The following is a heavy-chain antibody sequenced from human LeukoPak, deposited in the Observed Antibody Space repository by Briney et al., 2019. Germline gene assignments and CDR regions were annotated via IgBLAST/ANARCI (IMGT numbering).Heavy chain of an antibody. D-gene: IGHD6-19*01. J-gene: IGHJ3*02. Sequence: GSLRLSCAASGFTFSIYAMSWVRQAPGKGLEWVSVIRDSGDNTYYADAVKGRFTISRDNSKKTLHLQMNSLRAEDTAVYYCAKHGYNSGVYDAFEIWGQGTRVTVSS. CDR1: GFTFSIYA. V-gene: IGHV3-23*01. CDR3: AKHGYNSGVYDAFEI. CDR2: IRDSGDNT.